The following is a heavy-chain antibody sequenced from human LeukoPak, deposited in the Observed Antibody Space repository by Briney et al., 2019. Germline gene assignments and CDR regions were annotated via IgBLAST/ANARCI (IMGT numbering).Heavy chain of an antibody. V-gene: IGHV3-9*01. CDR3: ARGHFSSGYVFDY. Sequence: GGSLRLSCAASGFTFDDYAMHWVRQAPGKGLEWVSGISWNSGSIGYADSVKGRFTISRDNAKNTLYLQMNSLRAEDTAVYYCARGHFSSGYVFDYWGQGTLVTVSS. D-gene: IGHD3-22*01. CDR2: ISWNSGSI. CDR1: GFTFDDYA. J-gene: IGHJ4*02.